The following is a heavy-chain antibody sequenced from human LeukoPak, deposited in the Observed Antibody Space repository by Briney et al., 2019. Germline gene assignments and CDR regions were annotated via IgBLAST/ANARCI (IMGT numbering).Heavy chain of an antibody. CDR2: INSDGSST. CDR3: AASYYYDSSGYYY. J-gene: IGHJ4*02. V-gene: IGHV3-74*01. CDR1: GFTFSSYW. D-gene: IGHD3-22*01. Sequence: GGSLRLSCAASGFTFSSYWMHWVRQAPGKGLVWVSRINSDGSSTSYADSVKGRLTISRDNAKNTLYLQMNSLRAEDTAVYYCAASYYYDSSGYYYWGQGTLVTVSS.